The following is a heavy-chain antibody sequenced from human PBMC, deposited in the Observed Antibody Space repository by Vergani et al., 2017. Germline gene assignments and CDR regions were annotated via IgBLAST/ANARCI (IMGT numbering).Heavy chain of an antibody. J-gene: IGHJ6*03. V-gene: IGHV3-30-3*01. CDR1: GFTFIMHA. CDR3: ASDISSVYYYMDV. D-gene: IGHD3-9*01. CDR2: ISYDGSNK. Sequence: VQLLESGGDLVQPGGSLRLSCAASGFTFIMHAMSWVRQAPGKGLEWVAVISYDGSNKYYADSVKSRFTISRDNSKNTLYLQMNSLRAEDTAVYYCASDISSVYYYMDVWGKGTTVTVSS.